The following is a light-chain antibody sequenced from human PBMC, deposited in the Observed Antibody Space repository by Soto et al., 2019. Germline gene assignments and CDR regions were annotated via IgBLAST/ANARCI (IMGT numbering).Light chain of an antibody. CDR2: GNS. Sequence: QSVLTQPPSVSGAPGQRVSISCTGDSSNIGAGFDVHWYHQVPGTAPKLLIYGNSNRPSGVPDRFSGSKSGTSASLAITGLQAEDGADYYGQSYDSTLNTYVFGTGTKVTVL. CDR3: QSYDSTLNTYV. V-gene: IGLV1-40*01. J-gene: IGLJ1*01. CDR1: SSNIGAGFD.